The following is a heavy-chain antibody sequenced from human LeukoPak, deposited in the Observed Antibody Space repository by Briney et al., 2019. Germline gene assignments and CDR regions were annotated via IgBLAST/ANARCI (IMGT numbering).Heavy chain of an antibody. Sequence: GASLKLSCTAAGYTFTNHDINWVRQGTGQGLEWVAWMSPNSGNTGYAQKFKGRVTVTRNTSISTAYMELSSLRSEDTGVYYCARINGRGNGWLRPLDYWGQGTLVTVPS. J-gene: IGHJ4*02. V-gene: IGHV1-8*01. CDR1: GYTFTNHD. CDR2: MSPNSGNT. D-gene: IGHD6-19*01. CDR3: ARINGRGNGWLRPLDY.